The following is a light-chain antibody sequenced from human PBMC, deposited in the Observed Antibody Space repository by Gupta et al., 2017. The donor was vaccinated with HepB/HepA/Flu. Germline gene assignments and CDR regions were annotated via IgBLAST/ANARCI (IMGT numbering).Light chain of an antibody. V-gene: IGKV2-24*01. Sequence: DIVMTQTPLSSPVTIGQSASISCRSSQSLLHSDGNTYLSWHHQRPGQPPRLLIYKISKRVSGVPERFSASGAGTDFTLKISRVEPEDVGVYYCRQAKEFPHNFGQGTRLEIK. J-gene: IGKJ2*01. CDR1: QSLLHSDGNTY. CDR3: RQAKEFPHN. CDR2: KIS.